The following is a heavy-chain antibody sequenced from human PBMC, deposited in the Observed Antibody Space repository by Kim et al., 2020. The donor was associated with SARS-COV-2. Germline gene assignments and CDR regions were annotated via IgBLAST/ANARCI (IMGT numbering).Heavy chain of an antibody. CDR2: IKQDGSEK. D-gene: IGHD3-22*01. CDR3: ARVLDYYDSSGYFDY. CDR1: GFTFSSYW. Sequence: GGSLRLSCAASGFTFSSYWMSWVRQAPGKGLEWVANIKQDGSEKYYVDSVKGRFTISRDNAKNSLYLQMNSLRAEDTAVYYCARVLDYYDSSGYFDYWGQGTLVTVSS. J-gene: IGHJ4*02. V-gene: IGHV3-7*01.